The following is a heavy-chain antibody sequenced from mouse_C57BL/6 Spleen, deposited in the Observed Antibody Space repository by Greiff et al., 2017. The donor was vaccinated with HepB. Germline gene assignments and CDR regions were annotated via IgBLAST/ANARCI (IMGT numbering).Heavy chain of an antibody. CDR2: ISDGGSYT. Sequence: EVQGVESGGGLVKPGGSLKLSCAASGFTFSSYAMSWVRQTPEKRLEWVATISDGGSYTYYPDNVKGRFTISRDNAKNNLYLQMSHLKSEDTAMYYCARDPLGTRVYWYFDVWGTGTTVTVSS. J-gene: IGHJ1*03. D-gene: IGHD3-3*01. CDR1: GFTFSSYA. CDR3: ARDPLGTRVYWYFDV. V-gene: IGHV5-4*01.